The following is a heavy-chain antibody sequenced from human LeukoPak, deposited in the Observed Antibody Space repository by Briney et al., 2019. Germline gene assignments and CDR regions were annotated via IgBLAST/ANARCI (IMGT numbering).Heavy chain of an antibody. V-gene: IGHV3-7*01. CDR1: GFTFSSYW. CDR3: ASIAAAGTEEFDY. Sequence: GGSPRLSCAASGFTFSSYWMSWVRQAPGKGLEWVANIKQDGSEKYYVDSVKGRFTISRDNAKNSLYLQMNSLRAEDTAVYYCASIAAAGTEEFDYWGQGTLVTVSS. D-gene: IGHD6-13*01. CDR2: IKQDGSEK. J-gene: IGHJ4*02.